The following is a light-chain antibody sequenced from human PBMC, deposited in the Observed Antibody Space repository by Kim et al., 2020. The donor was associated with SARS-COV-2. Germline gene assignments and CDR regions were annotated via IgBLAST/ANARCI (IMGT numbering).Light chain of an antibody. CDR1: SGSIASNY. Sequence: LTQPHSVSESPGKTVTISCTRSSGSIASNYVQWYQQRPGSSPTTVIYEDNQRPYGVPDRFSGSIDSSSNSASLTISGLKTEDEADYYCQSYDSSLWVFGGGTQLTVL. V-gene: IGLV6-57*01. J-gene: IGLJ3*02. CDR2: EDN. CDR3: QSYDSSLWV.